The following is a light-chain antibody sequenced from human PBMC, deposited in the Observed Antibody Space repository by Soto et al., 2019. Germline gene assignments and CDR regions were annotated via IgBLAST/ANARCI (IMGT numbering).Light chain of an antibody. V-gene: IGLV2-23*02. Sequence: QSVLAQPASVSGSPRQSITISCTGTSSDVGNFRLVSWYQQHPGKVPKLVMFEVSKRPSWVSNRLSGSKSGNTASLTISGLQAEDEADYYCCSYADSNTYVFGSGTKLTVL. CDR1: SSDVGNFRL. CDR3: CSYADSNTYV. J-gene: IGLJ1*01. CDR2: EVS.